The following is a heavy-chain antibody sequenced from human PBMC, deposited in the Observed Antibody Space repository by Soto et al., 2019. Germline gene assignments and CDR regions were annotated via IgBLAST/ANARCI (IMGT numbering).Heavy chain of an antibody. J-gene: IGHJ3*02. CDR3: AREMDCSSTSCYSDAFDI. V-gene: IGHV3-48*03. D-gene: IGHD2-2*01. CDR2: ISSSGSTI. CDR1: GFTFSSYE. Sequence: GGSLRLSCAASGFTFSSYEMNWVRQAPGKGLEWVSYISSSGSTICYADSVKGRFTISRDNAKNSLYLQMNSLRAEDTAVYYCAREMDCSSTSCYSDAFDIWGQGTMVTVSS.